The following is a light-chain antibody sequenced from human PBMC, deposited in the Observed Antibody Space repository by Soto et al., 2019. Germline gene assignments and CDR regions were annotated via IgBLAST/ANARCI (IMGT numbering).Light chain of an antibody. CDR1: QSISNF. Sequence: DIQMTQSPSSLSASVGDRVTITCRASQSISNFLNWYQQKPGKAPKLLIYAASTLQSGVPSRFSGSGSGTDFTLTISSLQPEDFGTYYCQQSYTTPFTFTFGGATKLEIK. V-gene: IGKV1-39*01. CDR3: QQSYTTPFTFT. J-gene: IGKJ4*01. CDR2: AAS.